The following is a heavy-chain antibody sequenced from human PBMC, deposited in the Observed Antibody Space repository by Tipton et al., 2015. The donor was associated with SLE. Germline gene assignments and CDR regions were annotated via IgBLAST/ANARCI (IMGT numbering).Heavy chain of an antibody. CDR3: ARAPSWSSWTVCDY. V-gene: IGHV4-39*07. D-gene: IGHD6-13*01. Sequence: TLSLTCIVSGDSISSSSHYWGWIRQPAGKGLEWIGSIYYRGRTTYNPSLKSRVTLSVDTSKNQFSLRLTSLTAADTAVYYCARAPSWSSWTVCDYWGQGTLVTVSS. J-gene: IGHJ4*02. CDR1: GDSISSSSHY. CDR2: IYYRGRT.